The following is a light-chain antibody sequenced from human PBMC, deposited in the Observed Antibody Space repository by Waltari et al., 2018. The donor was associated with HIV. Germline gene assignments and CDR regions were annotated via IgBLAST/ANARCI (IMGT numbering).Light chain of an antibody. CDR2: DFT. J-gene: IGLJ2*01. Sequence: QSALPQPASVSGSLGQSIPVSCTGTSSDVGGYNNVPWHQQHPGKAPKLIISDFTYRPSGVPNRFSGSKAWNTASLTISGLQAEDEADYYCISYTSSSTLVFGGGTKVTVL. V-gene: IGLV2-14*03. CDR3: ISYTSSSTLV. CDR1: SSDVGGYNN.